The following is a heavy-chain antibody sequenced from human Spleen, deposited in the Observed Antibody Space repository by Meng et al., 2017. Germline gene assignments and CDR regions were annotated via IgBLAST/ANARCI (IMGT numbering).Heavy chain of an antibody. Sequence: SETLSLTCAVSGYSITGSYNWGWIRQSPGKGLEWIGSIYQSGSTYYNPSLKSRVTMSADTSKNQFSLKLSSVTAADTAVYYCASSVYSSGWTCFDYWGQGTLVTVSS. CDR3: ASSVYSSGWTCFDY. CDR1: GYSITGSYN. D-gene: IGHD6-19*01. CDR2: IYQSGST. J-gene: IGHJ4*02. V-gene: IGHV4-38-2*01.